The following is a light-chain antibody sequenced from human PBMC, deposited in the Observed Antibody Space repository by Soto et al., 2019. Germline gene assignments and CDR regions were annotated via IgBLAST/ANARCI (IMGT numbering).Light chain of an antibody. CDR3: QQWIRWT. CDR1: ESVGTN. J-gene: IGKJ1*01. V-gene: IGKV3-15*01. CDR2: GAS. Sequence: EIVMTQSPDNLSESPGDRATLSCRASESVGTNVAWFQQRPGQAPRLLIYGASTRVAGIPARFSGSGSETEFTLTISSLQSEDFAIYHCQQWIRWTFGQGTRLELK.